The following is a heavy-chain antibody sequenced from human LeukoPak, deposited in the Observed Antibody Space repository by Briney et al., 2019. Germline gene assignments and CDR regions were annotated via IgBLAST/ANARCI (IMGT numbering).Heavy chain of an antibody. D-gene: IGHD1-26*01. CDR2: IYTSGST. J-gene: IGHJ3*02. Sequence: SETLSLTCTVSGGSISSYYWSWIRQPAGKGLEWIGRIYTSGSTNYNPSLKSRVTMSVDTSKNQFSLKLSSVTAADTAVYYCARDRWELRALDAVDIWGQGTMVTVSS. V-gene: IGHV4-4*07. CDR1: GGSISSYY. CDR3: ARDRWELRALDAVDI.